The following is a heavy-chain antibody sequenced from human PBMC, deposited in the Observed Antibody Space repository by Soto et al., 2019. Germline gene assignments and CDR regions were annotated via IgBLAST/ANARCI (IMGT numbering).Heavy chain of an antibody. Sequence: GGSLRLSCAASGFTFDDYAMHWVRQAPGKGLEWVSGISWNSGSIGYADSVKGRFTISRDNAKNSLYLQMNSLRAEDTALYYCAKAPLEWLYYFDYWGQGTLVTVSS. V-gene: IGHV3-9*01. CDR3: AKAPLEWLYYFDY. CDR1: GFTFDDYA. CDR2: ISWNSGSI. D-gene: IGHD3-3*01. J-gene: IGHJ4*02.